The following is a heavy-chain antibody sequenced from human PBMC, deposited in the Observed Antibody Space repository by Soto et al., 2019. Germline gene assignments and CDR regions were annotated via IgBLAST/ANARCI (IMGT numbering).Heavy chain of an antibody. D-gene: IGHD2-21*02. CDR2: IRNKANSYTK. J-gene: IGHJ6*02. CDR3: TRELAPGIPRGLAF. Sequence: EVQLVESGGGLVQPGGSLRLSCAASGFTFSDHYMDWVRQAPGKGLEWVGRIRNKANSYTKEYAASVKGRFTIPREDSTNPLYPQMNSLKTEAPAVYYCTRELAPGIPRGLAFWAQGLTVTFSS. V-gene: IGHV3-72*01. CDR1: GFTFSDHY.